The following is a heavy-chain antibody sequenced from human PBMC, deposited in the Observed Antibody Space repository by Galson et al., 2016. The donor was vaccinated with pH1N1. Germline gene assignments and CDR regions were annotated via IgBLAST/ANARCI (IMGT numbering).Heavy chain of an antibody. V-gene: IGHV3-30*04. D-gene: IGHD5-12*01. J-gene: IGHJ4*02. Sequence: SLRLSCAASGFTFTPYAMHWVRQAPGKGLEWVAVILYDGTNEYYADSVKGRFTISRDKTQSTVYLQMNSLRTEDTAVYYCARDSEYSGHEGFHWAQGTLVIVSP. CDR2: ILYDGTNE. CDR1: GFTFTPYA. CDR3: ARDSEYSGHEGFH.